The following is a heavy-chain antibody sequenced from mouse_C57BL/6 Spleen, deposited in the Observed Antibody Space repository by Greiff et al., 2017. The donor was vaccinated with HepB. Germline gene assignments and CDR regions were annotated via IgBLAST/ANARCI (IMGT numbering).Heavy chain of an antibody. V-gene: IGHV1-26*01. D-gene: IGHD2-5*01. CDR1: GYTFTDYY. J-gene: IGHJ2*01. CDR2: INPNNGGT. Sequence: EVQLQQSGPELVKPGASVKISCKASGYTFTDYYMNWVKQSHGKSLEWIGDINPNNGGTSYNQKFKGKATLTVDKSSSTAYMELRSLTSEDSAVYYCARDYSKIFDYWGQGTTLTVSS. CDR3: ARDYSKIFDY.